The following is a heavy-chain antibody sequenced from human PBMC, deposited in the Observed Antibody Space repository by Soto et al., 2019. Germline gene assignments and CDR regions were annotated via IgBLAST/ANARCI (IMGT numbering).Heavy chain of an antibody. J-gene: IGHJ4*02. CDR1: GFSFRDYS. CDR3: ATTGPY. CDR2: IWFDGSNI. V-gene: IGHV3-33*08. Sequence: WGSLRLSCAASGFSFRDYSMNWVRQAPGKGLEWVAVIWFDGSNILYADSARGRFTISRDNSKNTVSLQMNSLRDEDSAAYYCATTGPYWGQGTLVTVSS.